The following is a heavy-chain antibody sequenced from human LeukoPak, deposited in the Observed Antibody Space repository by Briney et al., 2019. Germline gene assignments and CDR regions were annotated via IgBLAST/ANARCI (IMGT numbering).Heavy chain of an antibody. D-gene: IGHD6-6*01. CDR3: ARSAPPTSIAASGHFDY. CDR1: GDSVSSNSAA. J-gene: IGHJ4*02. Sequence: SQTLSLTCAISGDSVSSNSAAWNWIRQSPSRGLEWLGRTYFRSKLYNDYAVCVKSRITINPDTSKNQLSRHLNSVTPEDTAPYYRARSAPPTSIAASGHFDYRGQGTLVPVPS. V-gene: IGHV6-1*01. CDR2: TYFRSKLYN.